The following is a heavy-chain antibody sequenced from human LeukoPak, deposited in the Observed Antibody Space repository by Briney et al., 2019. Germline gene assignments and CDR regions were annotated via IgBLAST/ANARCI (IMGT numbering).Heavy chain of an antibody. V-gene: IGHV4-39*01. Sequence: PSETLSLTCTVSGGSISSSSYYWGWIRQPPGKGLEWIGSIYYSGSTYYNPSLKSRVTISVDTSKNQFSLKLSSVTAADTAVYYCVRQGVYSSSWDYYYYGMDVWGQGITVTVSS. CDR2: IYYSGST. J-gene: IGHJ6*02. CDR1: GGSISSSSYY. D-gene: IGHD6-6*01. CDR3: VRQGVYSSSWDYYYYGMDV.